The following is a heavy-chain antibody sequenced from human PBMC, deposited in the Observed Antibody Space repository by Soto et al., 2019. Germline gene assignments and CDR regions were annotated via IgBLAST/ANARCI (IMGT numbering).Heavy chain of an antibody. D-gene: IGHD3-10*01. CDR1: GGTFSSYA. CDR3: ARDYQSGIPLFGNKSYYYYGMDV. CDR2: IIPIFGTA. J-gene: IGHJ6*02. Sequence: GASVKVSCKASGGTFSSYAISWVRQAPGQGLEWMGGIIPIFGTANYAQKFQGRVTITADKSTSTAYMELSSLRSEDTAVYYCARDYQSGIPLFGNKSYYYYGMDVWGQGTTVTVYS. V-gene: IGHV1-69*06.